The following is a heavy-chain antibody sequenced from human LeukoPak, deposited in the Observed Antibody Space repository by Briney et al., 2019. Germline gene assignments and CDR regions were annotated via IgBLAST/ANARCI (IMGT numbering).Heavy chain of an antibody. D-gene: IGHD2-8*01. CDR3: ARESVFDYGMDV. J-gene: IGHJ6*02. CDR2: IYSGGST. Sequence: GSLRLSCAASGFTVSSNYMSWVRQAPGKGLEWVSVIYSGGSTYYADSVKGRFTISRDNSKNTLYLQMNSLRAEDTAVYYCARESVFDYGMDVWGQGTTVTVSS. V-gene: IGHV3-66*01. CDR1: GFTVSSNY.